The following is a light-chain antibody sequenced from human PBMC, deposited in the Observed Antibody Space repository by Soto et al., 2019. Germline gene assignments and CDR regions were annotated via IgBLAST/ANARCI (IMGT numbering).Light chain of an antibody. CDR2: GAS. Sequence: EIVLTQSPGTLSLSPGERATLSCRASQSVSSSYLAWYQQKPGQAPRLLIYGASSRATGIPDRFSGSGSGTDFTLTISRLEPEDVAVYYCQQYGSSPWTVVQGTKGEIK. CDR1: QSVSSSY. CDR3: QQYGSSPWT. J-gene: IGKJ1*01. V-gene: IGKV3-20*01.